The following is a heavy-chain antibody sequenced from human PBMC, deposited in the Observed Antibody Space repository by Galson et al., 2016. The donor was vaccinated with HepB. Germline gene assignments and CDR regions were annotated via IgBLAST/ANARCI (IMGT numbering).Heavy chain of an antibody. V-gene: IGHV3-21*01. D-gene: IGHD6-13*01. CDR3: ARVYKQQLEAFDI. Sequence: SLRLSCAASGFTFSSYSMNWVRQAPGMGLEWVSSISTSSSYIYVTDSVKGRFTISRDNAKNSLYLQMSSLRAEDTAVYYCARVYKQQLEAFDIWGQGTMVTVSS. J-gene: IGHJ3*02. CDR1: GFTFSSYS. CDR2: ISTSSSYI.